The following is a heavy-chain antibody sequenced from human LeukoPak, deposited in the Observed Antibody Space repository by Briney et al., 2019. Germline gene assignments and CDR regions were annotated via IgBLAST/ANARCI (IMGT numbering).Heavy chain of an antibody. CDR2: ISAYNGNT. CDR1: GYTFTSYG. D-gene: IGHD5-18*01. Sequence: SVKVSCKASGYTFTSYGISWVRQAPGQGLEWMGWISAYNGNTNYAQKVQGRVTMTTDTSTSTAYMELRSLRSDDTAVYYRARGTGAMVMWASFDYWGQGTLVTVSS. J-gene: IGHJ4*02. CDR3: ARGTGAMVMWASFDY. V-gene: IGHV1-18*04.